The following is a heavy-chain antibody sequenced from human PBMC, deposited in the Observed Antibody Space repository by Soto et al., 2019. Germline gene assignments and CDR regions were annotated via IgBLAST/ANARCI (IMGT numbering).Heavy chain of an antibody. CDR3: ARDRGYSYVNYYYYGMDV. J-gene: IGHJ6*02. D-gene: IGHD5-18*01. Sequence: SVKVSCKASGGTFSSYAISWVRQAPGQGLEWMGGIIPIFGTANYAQKFQGRVTITADESTSTAYMELSSLRSEDTAVYYCARDRGYSYVNYYYYGMDVWGQGTTVTVSS. CDR1: GGTFSSYA. CDR2: IIPIFGTA. V-gene: IGHV1-69*13.